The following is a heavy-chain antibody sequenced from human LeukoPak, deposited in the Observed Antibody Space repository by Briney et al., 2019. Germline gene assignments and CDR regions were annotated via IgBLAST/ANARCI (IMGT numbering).Heavy chain of an antibody. V-gene: IGHV1-69*05. Sequence: SVKVSCKTSGGTFSSYAISWVRQAPGQGLEWMGRIIPIFGTTNYAQKFQGRVTITTDESTSTAYMELSSLRSEDTAVYYCARGEVLGELSLSYYYYYMDVWGKGTTVTVSS. CDR1: GGTFSSYA. D-gene: IGHD3-16*02. CDR2: IIPIFGTT. CDR3: ARGEVLGELSLSYYYYYMDV. J-gene: IGHJ6*03.